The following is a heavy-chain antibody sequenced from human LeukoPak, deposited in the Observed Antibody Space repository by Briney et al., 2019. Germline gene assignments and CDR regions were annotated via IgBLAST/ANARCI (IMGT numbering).Heavy chain of an antibody. CDR2: IIPIFGTA. D-gene: IGHD4/OR15-4a*01. CDR3: ARGVGPYLTTGWFDS. V-gene: IGHV1-69*05. CDR1: GGTFSSYA. J-gene: IGHJ5*01. Sequence: VASVKVSCKASGGTFSSYAISWVRQAPGQGLEWMGGIIPIFGTANYAQKFQGRVTITTDESTSTAYMELSSLRSEDTAVYYCARGVGPYLTTGWFDSWGQGTLVTVSS.